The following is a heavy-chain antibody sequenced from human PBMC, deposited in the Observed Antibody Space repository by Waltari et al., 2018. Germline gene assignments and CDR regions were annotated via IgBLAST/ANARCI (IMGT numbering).Heavy chain of an antibody. V-gene: IGHV2-5*01. CDR3: ARRVRVTDSSSENWFDS. Sequence: QITLKESGPTLVKPAQTLTLTCTFSGFSLTTTAVGVGWIRQPPGKALEWLALIYWNDDKRYNPSLMSRLTITKDTSKNQVVLGMTNMDPVDTATYYCARRVRVTDSSSENWFDSWGQGTLVTVSS. D-gene: IGHD2-21*02. J-gene: IGHJ5*01. CDR2: IYWNDDK. CDR1: GFSLTTTAVG.